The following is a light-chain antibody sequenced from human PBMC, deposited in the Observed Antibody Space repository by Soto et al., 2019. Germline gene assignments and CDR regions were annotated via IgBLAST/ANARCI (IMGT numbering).Light chain of an antibody. J-gene: IGKJ4*01. CDR2: DAS. CDR1: QTISNW. CDR3: QQYNTYPLA. V-gene: IGKV1-5*01. Sequence: DIQMTQSPSTLSASVGDRVTITCRASQTISNWLAWYQQKPGKAPKVLIFDASTLDGGVPSRFSGRRSGTDFTLTISSLQPSDFATYYCQQYNTYPLALGGGTKVDIK.